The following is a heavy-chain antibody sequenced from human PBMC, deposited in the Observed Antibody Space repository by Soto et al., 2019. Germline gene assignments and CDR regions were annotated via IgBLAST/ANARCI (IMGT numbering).Heavy chain of an antibody. D-gene: IGHD6-13*01. Sequence: QVQLQQWGAGLLKPAETLSLTCAVYGGSFSGYYWTWIRQPPGKGLEWSGEINPSGFTNYNPSLERRVTMSVDTSRNQFSLRLSSVTAADTAVYYCARFPFDRSSWTNPRYFDYWGQGTLVTVS. J-gene: IGHJ4*02. V-gene: IGHV4-34*01. CDR3: ARFPFDRSSWTNPRYFDY. CDR1: GGSFSGYY. CDR2: INPSGFT.